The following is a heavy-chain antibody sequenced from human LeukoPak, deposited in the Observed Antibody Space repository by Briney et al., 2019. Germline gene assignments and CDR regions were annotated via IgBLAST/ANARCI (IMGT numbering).Heavy chain of an antibody. Sequence: SETLSLTCTVSGGSISSGDYYWSWIRQPPGKGLEWIGYIYYSGSTNYNPSLKSRVTISVDTSKNQFSLKLSSVTAADTAVYYCARSVGVAVAGRGVLWGQGTLVTVSS. V-gene: IGHV4-61*08. CDR2: IYYSGST. CDR1: GGSISSGDYY. D-gene: IGHD6-19*01. J-gene: IGHJ4*02. CDR3: ARSVGVAVAGRGVL.